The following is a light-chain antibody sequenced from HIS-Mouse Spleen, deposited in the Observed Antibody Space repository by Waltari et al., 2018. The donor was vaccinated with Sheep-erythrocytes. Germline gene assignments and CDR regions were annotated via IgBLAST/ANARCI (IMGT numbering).Light chain of an antibody. CDR3: MQALQTPRT. CDR1: QSLLQSNGYNY. Sequence: DIVMTQSPLSLPVTPGEPASISCRSSQSLLQSNGYNYLDWYLQKPGQSPQLLIYLGSNRASGVPDRFSGSGSGTDVTLKISRVEAEDVGVYYCMQALQTPRTFGQGTKVEIK. J-gene: IGKJ1*01. V-gene: IGKV2-28*01. CDR2: LGS.